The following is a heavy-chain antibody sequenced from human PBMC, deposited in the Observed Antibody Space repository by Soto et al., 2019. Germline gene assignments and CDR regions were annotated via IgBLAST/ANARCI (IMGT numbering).Heavy chain of an antibody. CDR3: ARAWGPTEDIVVVPNYYYYYMDV. V-gene: IGHV3-48*01. CDR2: ISSSSSTI. Sequence: GGSLRLSCAASGFTFSSYSMNWVRQAPGKGLEWVSYISSSSSTIYYADSVKGRFTISRDNAKNSLYLQMNSLRAEDTAVYYCARAWGPTEDIVVVPNYYYYYMDVWGKGTTVTVSS. D-gene: IGHD2-2*01. J-gene: IGHJ6*03. CDR1: GFTFSSYS.